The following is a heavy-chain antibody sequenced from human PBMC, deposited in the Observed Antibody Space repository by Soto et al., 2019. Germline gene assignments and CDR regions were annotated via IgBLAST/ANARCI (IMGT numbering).Heavy chain of an antibody. CDR2: ISSSSSTI. J-gene: IGHJ4*02. Sequence: PGGSLRLSCAASGFTFSSYSMNWVRQAPGKGLEWVSYISSSSSTIYYADSVKGRFTISRDNAKNSLYLQMNSLRAEDTAVYYCATPETQIDSWAQETRFTVS. CDR1: GFTFSSYS. V-gene: IGHV3-48*01. CDR3: ATPETQIDS.